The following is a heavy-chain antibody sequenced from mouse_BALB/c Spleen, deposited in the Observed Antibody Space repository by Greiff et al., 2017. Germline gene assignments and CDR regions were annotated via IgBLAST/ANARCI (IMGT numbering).Heavy chain of an antibody. D-gene: IGHD2-14*01. V-gene: IGHV5-17*02. CDR3: ARADYRYGYYYAMDY. CDR1: GFTFSSFG. CDR2: ISSGSSTI. J-gene: IGHJ4*01. Sequence: DVKLVESGGGLVQPGGSRKLSCAASGFTFSSFGMHWVRQAPEKGLEWVAYISSGSSTIYYADTVKGRFTISRDNPKNTLFLQMTSLRSEDTAMYYCARADYRYGYYYAMDYWGQGTSVTVSS.